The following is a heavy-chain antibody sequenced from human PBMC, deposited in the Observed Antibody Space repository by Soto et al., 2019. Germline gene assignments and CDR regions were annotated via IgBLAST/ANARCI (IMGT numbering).Heavy chain of an antibody. CDR2: IRSKANNYAT. J-gene: IGHJ4*02. CDR1: GSSLSGSA. D-gene: IGHD2-15*01. V-gene: IGHV3-73*02. CDR3: TSPYCRSGSCYPGEY. Sequence: EVQLVESGGGLVQPGGSLKISCAASGSSLSGSAIHWVRQASGKGLEWVGRIRSKANNYATAYTASVKGRFTISRDDSKNMAFLQMNSLKTEDTAVYYCTSPYCRSGSCYPGEYWGQGTLVTVSS.